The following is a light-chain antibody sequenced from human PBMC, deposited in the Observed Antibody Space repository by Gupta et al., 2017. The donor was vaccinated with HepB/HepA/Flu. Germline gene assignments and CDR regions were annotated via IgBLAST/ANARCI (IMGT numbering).Light chain of an antibody. CDR1: QNIRTS. CDR3: QQRSNWPRT. V-gene: IGKV3-11*01. CDR2: DVS. J-gene: IGKJ1*01. Sequence: EIVLTQSPATLALSPGERVTLSCRASQNIRTSLAWYQHKPGQAPRLLIYDVSNRATGVPARFAGSGSGTDFTLAISSLEPEDFAVYYCQQRSNWPRTFGQGTKVET.